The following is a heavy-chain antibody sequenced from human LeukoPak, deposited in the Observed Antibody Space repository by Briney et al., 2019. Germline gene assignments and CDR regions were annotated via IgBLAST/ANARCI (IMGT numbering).Heavy chain of an antibody. CDR1: GGSISSYY. D-gene: IGHD4-17*01. Sequence: SETLSLTCTVSGGSISSYYWSWIRQPPGKGLEWIGYISYSGSTNYNPSLKSRVNISVDKSKNQLSLKLSSVTASDTAVYYCARRPLRGPFDYWGQGTLVTVSS. CDR2: ISYSGST. J-gene: IGHJ4*02. CDR3: ARRPLRGPFDY. V-gene: IGHV4-59*08.